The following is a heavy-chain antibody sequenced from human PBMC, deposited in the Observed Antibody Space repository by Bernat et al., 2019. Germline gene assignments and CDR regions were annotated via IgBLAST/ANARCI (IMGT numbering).Heavy chain of an antibody. V-gene: IGHV1-18*01. D-gene: IGHD5-18*01. J-gene: IGHJ4*02. CDR3: ARATSGGTAMVEADY. Sequence: QVQLVQSGAEVKKPGASVEVSCKASGYTFTSYGISWVRQAPGQGLEWMGWISAYNGNTNYAQKLQGRVTMTTDTSTSTAYMELRSLRSDDTAVYYCARATSGGTAMVEADYWGQGTLVTVSS. CDR2: ISAYNGNT. CDR1: GYTFTSYG.